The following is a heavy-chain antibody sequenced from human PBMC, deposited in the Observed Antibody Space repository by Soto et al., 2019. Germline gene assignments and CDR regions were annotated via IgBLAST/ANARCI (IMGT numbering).Heavy chain of an antibody. CDR1: GFTFSSNA. Sequence: GGSLRLSCAASGFTFSSNAMHWVRQAPGKGLEWVAVLSYDGSNKYYADSVKGRFTISRDNSKNTLYLQMDSLRTEDTALYYCARDVDSYDFWSGYYAHYFDYWGQGTLVTVSS. CDR2: LSYDGSNK. CDR3: ARDVDSYDFWSGYYAHYFDY. D-gene: IGHD3-3*01. J-gene: IGHJ4*02. V-gene: IGHV3-30-3*01.